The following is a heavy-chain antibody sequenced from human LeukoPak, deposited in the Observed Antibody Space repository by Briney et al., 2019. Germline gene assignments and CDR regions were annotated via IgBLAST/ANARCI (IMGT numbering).Heavy chain of an antibody. D-gene: IGHD2-2*01. CDR2: IIPIFGIA. CDR1: GGTFSSYA. Sequence: SVKVSCKASGGTFSSYAISWVRQAPGQGLDLMGRIIPIFGIANYAQKFQGRVTITADKSTSTDYMELSSLRSEDTAVYYCARVLGVVVPAAGTNYFDYWGQGALVTVSS. V-gene: IGHV1-69*04. CDR3: ARVLGVVVPAAGTNYFDY. J-gene: IGHJ4*02.